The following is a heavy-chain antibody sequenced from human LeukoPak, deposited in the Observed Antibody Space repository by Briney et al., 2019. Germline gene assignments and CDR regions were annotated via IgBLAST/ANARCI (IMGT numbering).Heavy chain of an antibody. CDR2: IYYSGST. V-gene: IGHV4-39*01. J-gene: IGHJ3*02. D-gene: IGHD3-22*01. CDR3: ARVFMIVVGYAFDI. Sequence: PSEILSLTRTVSGGSISSSSYYWGWIRQPPGKGLEWIGSIYYSGSTYYNPSLKSRVTISVDTSKNQFSLKLSSVTAADTAVYYCARVFMIVVGYAFDIWGQGTMVTVSS. CDR1: GGSISSSSYY.